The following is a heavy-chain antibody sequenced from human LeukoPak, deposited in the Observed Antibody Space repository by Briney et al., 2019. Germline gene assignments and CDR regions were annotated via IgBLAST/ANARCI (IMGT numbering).Heavy chain of an antibody. V-gene: IGHV4-59*08. J-gene: IGHJ4*02. CDR1: GGSISSNY. CDR3: ARHFSGAAAPLPFDY. Sequence: PSETLSLTCSVSGGSISSNYWSWIRQPPGKGLEWIGYIYSSGHTNYNPSLKNRDTISVDTSKNQFSLNLTSVTAADTAVYYCARHFSGAAAPLPFDYWGQGTLVTVSS. D-gene: IGHD6-13*01. CDR2: IYSSGHT.